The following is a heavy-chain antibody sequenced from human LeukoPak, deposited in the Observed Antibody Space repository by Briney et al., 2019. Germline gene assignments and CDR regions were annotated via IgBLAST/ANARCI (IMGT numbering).Heavy chain of an antibody. CDR2: IHYRGDA. V-gene: IGHV4-59*11. CDR1: GASISSHY. J-gene: IGHJ6*03. CDR3: ARDRYYMDV. Sequence: SETLSLTCTVSGASISSHYWSWIRQPPGKGLEWIGYIHYRGDANYNPSLKSRVTISVDTSNNQFSLKLSSVTAADTAVYYCARDRYYMDVWGKGTTVTVSS.